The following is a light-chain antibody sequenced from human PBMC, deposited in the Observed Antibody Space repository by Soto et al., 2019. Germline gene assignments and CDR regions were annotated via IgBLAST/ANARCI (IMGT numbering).Light chain of an antibody. Sequence: DIQMTQSPSTLSASVGDRVTITCRADQSITRWLAWFQQKPGKAPSLLIYDATNLQPGVPSRFSGSGSGTEFTLTISSLQPDDFATYYCQQVKSYPRTFGGGTKVDIK. J-gene: IGKJ4*01. V-gene: IGKV1-5*01. CDR3: QQVKSYPRT. CDR2: DAT. CDR1: QSITRW.